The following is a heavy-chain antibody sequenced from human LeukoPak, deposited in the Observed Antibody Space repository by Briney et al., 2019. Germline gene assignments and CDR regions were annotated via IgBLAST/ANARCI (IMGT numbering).Heavy chain of an antibody. Sequence: AASVKVSCKASGYTFTNYGISWVRQAPGQGLEWMGRISGYNGNTNYAQKLQDRVTMTTDTSTSTAYMELRSLTSDDTAVYYCARDGYYYIGTGYHIYWGQGTLVTVSS. CDR2: ISGYNGNT. CDR3: ARDGYYYIGTGYHIY. J-gene: IGHJ4*02. V-gene: IGHV1-18*01. CDR1: GYTFTNYG. D-gene: IGHD3-22*01.